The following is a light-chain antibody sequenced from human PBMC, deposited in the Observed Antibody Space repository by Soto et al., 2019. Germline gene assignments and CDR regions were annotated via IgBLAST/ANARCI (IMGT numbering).Light chain of an antibody. CDR2: DVS. Sequence: DIQMTQSPSTLSASVGDRVTITCRASQSISNWLAWYQQKPGKAPTLLIYDVSRLESGVPSRFSGSGSGTDFTLTISSLQPEDFATYYCQQSYSTPRTFGQGTKVDI. J-gene: IGKJ1*01. CDR3: QQSYSTPRT. V-gene: IGKV1-39*01. CDR1: QSISNW.